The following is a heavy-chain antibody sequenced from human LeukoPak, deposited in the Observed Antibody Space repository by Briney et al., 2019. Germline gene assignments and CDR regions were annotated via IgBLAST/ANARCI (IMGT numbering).Heavy chain of an antibody. V-gene: IGHV3-23*01. D-gene: IGHD4-11*01. J-gene: IGHJ4*02. CDR3: AKGSTNIYSNYDY. Sequence: GGSLRLSCAASGFTFSSYAMSWVRQAPGKGLEWVSTISGSGGSTYYADSVKGRFTISRDNSKNTLYLQMNSLKAGDTAVYYCAKGSTNIYSNYDYWGQGTLVTVSS. CDR2: ISGSGGST. CDR1: GFTFSSYA.